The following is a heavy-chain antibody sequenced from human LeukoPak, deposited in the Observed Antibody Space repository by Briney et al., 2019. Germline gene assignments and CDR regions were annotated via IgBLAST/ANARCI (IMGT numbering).Heavy chain of an antibody. CDR3: ARKSAYYYDSSGHPCLDY. CDR1: GGSFSGYY. D-gene: IGHD3-22*01. J-gene: IGHJ4*02. CDR2: INHSGST. V-gene: IGHV4-34*01. Sequence: SETLSLTCAVYGGSFSGYYWSWIRQPPGKGLEWIGEINHSGSTDYNPSLKSRVTISVDTSKNQFSLKLSSVTAADTAVYYCARKSAYYYDSSGHPCLDYWGQGTLVTVSS.